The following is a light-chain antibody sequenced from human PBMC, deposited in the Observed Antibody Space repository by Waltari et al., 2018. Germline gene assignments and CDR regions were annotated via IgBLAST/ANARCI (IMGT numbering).Light chain of an antibody. J-gene: IGKJ1*01. V-gene: IGKV3-20*01. CDR2: RAS. Sequence: EIVLTQSPGTLSLSPGERATLSCRASQSIYSTYLAWYQQKPGQAPRILIYRASSRATGVPDRFSGSGSGTDFTLTISRLEPEDFAVFYCQQYGSSPRTFGQGTTVEIK. CDR3: QQYGSSPRT. CDR1: QSIYSTY.